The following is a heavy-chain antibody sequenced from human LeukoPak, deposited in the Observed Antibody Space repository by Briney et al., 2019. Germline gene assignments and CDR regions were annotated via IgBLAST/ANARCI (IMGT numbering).Heavy chain of an antibody. V-gene: IGHV3-30*03. D-gene: IGHD3-22*01. J-gene: IGHJ4*02. CDR3: ARDVGPDSSGYSY. CDR1: GFTFSSYG. CDR2: ISYDGSNK. Sequence: GGSLRLSCAASGFTFSSYGMHWVRQAPGKGLEWVAIISYDGSNKYYADSVKGRFTISRDNSKNTLYLQMNSLRAEDTAVYYCARDVGPDSSGYSYWGQGTLVTVSS.